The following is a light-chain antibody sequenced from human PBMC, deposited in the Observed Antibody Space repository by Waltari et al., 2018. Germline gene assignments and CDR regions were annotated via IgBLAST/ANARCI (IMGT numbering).Light chain of an antibody. J-gene: IGLJ3*02. CDR3: SSYAGSNNLHWV. CDR1: RSDVGGYKY. Sequence: QSALTQPPSASGSPGQSVTISCTGTRSDVGGYKYVSWSQQHPGKAPKLMIYEVSKRPSGVPDRFSGSKSGNTASLTVSGLQAEDEADYYCSSYAGSNNLHWVFGGGTKLTVL. V-gene: IGLV2-8*01. CDR2: EVS.